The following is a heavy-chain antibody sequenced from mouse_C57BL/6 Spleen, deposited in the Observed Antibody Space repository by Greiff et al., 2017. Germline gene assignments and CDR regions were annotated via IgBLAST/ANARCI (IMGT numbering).Heavy chain of an antibody. CDR1: GFTFTSYD. Sequence: VKLMESGPELVKPGASVKLSCKASGFTFTSYDIHWVKQTPGQGLEWIGWIYPRDGSTKYNEKFKGQATLTVDTSSSTAYMELHSLTSEDSAVYSCARHYCGSSWDYWGQGTTLTVSS. CDR3: ARHYCGSSWDY. V-gene: IGHV1-85*01. J-gene: IGHJ2*01. D-gene: IGHD1-1*01. CDR2: IYPRDGST.